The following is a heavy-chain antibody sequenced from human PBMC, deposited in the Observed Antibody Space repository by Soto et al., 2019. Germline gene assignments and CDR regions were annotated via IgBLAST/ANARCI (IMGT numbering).Heavy chain of an antibody. Sequence: QVQLVQSGAEVKKPGSSVKVSCKASGGTFSSYAISWVRQAPGQGLEWMGGIILIFGTANYAQKFQGRVTITADESTSTAYMELSSLRSEDTAVYYCAQSLGIVVVTTARNWFDPWGQGTLVTVSS. CDR2: IILIFGTA. V-gene: IGHV1-69*01. CDR3: AQSLGIVVVTTARNWFDP. CDR1: GGTFSSYA. J-gene: IGHJ5*02. D-gene: IGHD3-22*01.